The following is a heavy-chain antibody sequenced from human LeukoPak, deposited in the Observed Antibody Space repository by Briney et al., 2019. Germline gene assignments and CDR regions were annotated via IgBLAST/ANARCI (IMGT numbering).Heavy chain of an antibody. CDR3: AREGSGSYYHFDY. D-gene: IGHD3-10*01. J-gene: IGHJ4*02. Sequence: IXXVXQAXXQGXXWXGGIIPIFGTANYAQKFQGRVTITADESTSTAYMELSSLRSEDTAVYYCAREGSGSYYHFDYWGQGTLVTVSS. V-gene: IGHV1-69*01. CDR2: IIPIFGTA.